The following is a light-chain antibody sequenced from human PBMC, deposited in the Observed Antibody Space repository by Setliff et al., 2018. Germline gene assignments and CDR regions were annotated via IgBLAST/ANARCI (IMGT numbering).Light chain of an antibody. CDR2: DVS. J-gene: IGLJ1*01. Sequence: QSALTQPPSASGSPGQSVTISCTGTSSDVGGYNYVSWYQQQPGKAPKLMIYDVSKRPSGVPDRFSGFKSGNTASLTVSGLQAEDEADYYCSSYAGSNNPYVFGTGTKVTVL. CDR3: SSYAGSNNPYV. CDR1: SSDVGGYNY. V-gene: IGLV2-8*01.